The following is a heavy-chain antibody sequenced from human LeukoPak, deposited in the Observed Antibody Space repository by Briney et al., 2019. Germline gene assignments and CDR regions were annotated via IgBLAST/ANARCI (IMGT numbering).Heavy chain of an antibody. CDR1: GGSVSDYY. J-gene: IGHJ4*02. D-gene: IGHD7-27*01. CDR2: IYYTGST. CDR3: ASRKLGNDY. Sequence: SETLSLTCTISGGSVSDYYWSWIRQSPGKGLEWIGYIYYTGSTSYNPSLKSRVTISADTSKNEFSLKLNSVAAADTAVYYCASRKLGNDYWGQGTLVTVSS. V-gene: IGHV4-59*02.